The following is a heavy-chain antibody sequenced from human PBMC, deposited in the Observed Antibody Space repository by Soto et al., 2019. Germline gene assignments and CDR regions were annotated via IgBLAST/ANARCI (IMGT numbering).Heavy chain of an antibody. Sequence: ASVKVSCKTSGYTFSNYGITWVRQAPGQPLEWLGWISLYSDGTHYAQKFQGRDSRTTDTSTTTAYMELRSLRTADTAGYYCARVVPGAEAWFGPWGQGTLVTVSS. CDR3: ARVVPGAEAWFGP. J-gene: IGHJ5*02. CDR1: GYTFSNYG. V-gene: IGHV1-18*01. D-gene: IGHD2-2*01. CDR2: ISLYSDGT.